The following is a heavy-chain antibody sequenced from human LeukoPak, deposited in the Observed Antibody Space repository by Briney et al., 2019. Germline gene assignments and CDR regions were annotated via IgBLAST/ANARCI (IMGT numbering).Heavy chain of an antibody. CDR1: GFTFDDYA. J-gene: IGHJ6*02. CDR3: AKSAAGIYYYYYYGMDV. D-gene: IGHD6-13*01. CDR2: ISGDGGST. Sequence: GGSLRLSCAASGFTFDDYAMHWVRQAPGKGLEWVSLISGDGGSTYYADSVKGRFTISRDNSENSLYLQMNSLRTEDTALYYCAKSAAGIYYYYYYGMDVWGQGTTVTVSS. V-gene: IGHV3-43*02.